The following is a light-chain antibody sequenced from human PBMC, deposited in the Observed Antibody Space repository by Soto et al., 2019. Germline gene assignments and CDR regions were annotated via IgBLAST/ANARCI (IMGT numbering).Light chain of an antibody. CDR2: GAS. V-gene: IGKV3-20*01. Sequence: IVLTQSPGTLSLSPMDIATLSFRASQSVSSSYLAWYPPKPGQAPGLLIYGASSRATGIPARFSGSGSGTDFTLTISRLEPEDFAVYYCQQYGSSSWTCGQGTKVDI. J-gene: IGKJ1*01. CDR3: QQYGSSSWT. CDR1: QSVSSSY.